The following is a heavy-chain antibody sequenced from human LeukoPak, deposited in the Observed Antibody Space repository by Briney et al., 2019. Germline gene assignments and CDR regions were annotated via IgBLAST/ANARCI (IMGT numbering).Heavy chain of an antibody. J-gene: IGHJ6*02. Sequence: PGGSLRLSCAASGFTFSSYAMSWVRQAPGKGLEWVAVIWHDGSNKYYADSVKGRFTISRDNSKNTLYLQMNSLRVEDTAVYYCARAAERNYDFWSGYSLNFYYYGMDVWGQGTTVTVSS. V-gene: IGHV3-33*08. CDR3: ARAAERNYDFWSGYSLNFYYYGMDV. D-gene: IGHD3-3*01. CDR2: IWHDGSNK. CDR1: GFTFSSYA.